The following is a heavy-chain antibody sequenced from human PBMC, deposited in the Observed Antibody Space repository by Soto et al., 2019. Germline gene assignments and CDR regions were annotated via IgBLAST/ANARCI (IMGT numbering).Heavy chain of an antibody. V-gene: IGHV3-74*01. D-gene: IGHD2-2*01. CDR3: ARGADIVVVPAAKRNWFDP. CDR1: GFTFSSYW. Sequence: GGSLRLSCAASGFTFSSYWMHWVRQAPGKGLVWVSRINSDGSSTSYADSVKGRFTISRDNAKNTLYLQMNSLRAEDTAVYYCARGADIVVVPAAKRNWFDPWGQGTLVTVSS. J-gene: IGHJ5*02. CDR2: INSDGSST.